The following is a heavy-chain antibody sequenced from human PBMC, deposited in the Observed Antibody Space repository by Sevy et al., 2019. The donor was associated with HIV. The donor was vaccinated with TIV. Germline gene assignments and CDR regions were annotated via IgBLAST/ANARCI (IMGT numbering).Heavy chain of an antibody. CDR3: ARAASPYYYDSSGYSPLYYYYGMDV. J-gene: IGHJ6*02. D-gene: IGHD3-22*01. Sequence: ASVKVSCKASGGTFSSYAISWVRQAPGQGLEWMGGIIPIFGTANYAQKFQGRVTITADESTSTAYMELSSLRSEDTAVYYGARAASPYYYDSSGYSPLYYYYGMDVWGQGTTVTVSS. CDR1: GGTFSSYA. V-gene: IGHV1-69*13. CDR2: IIPIFGTA.